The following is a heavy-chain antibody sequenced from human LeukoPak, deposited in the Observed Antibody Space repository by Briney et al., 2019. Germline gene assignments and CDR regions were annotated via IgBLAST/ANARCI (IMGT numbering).Heavy chain of an antibody. CDR2: IHNSGST. D-gene: IGHD2-8*01. CDR1: GGSISSSAYH. Sequence: PSETLSLTCTVSGGSISSSAYHWGWIRQPPGKGLEWIGSIHNSGSTYYNPSLKSRVTISVRTSKNQFSLKLSSVTAADTAVYYCARRRNGQYYYYYYMDVWGKGTTVTVSS. V-gene: IGHV4-39*01. J-gene: IGHJ6*03. CDR3: ARRRNGQYYYYYYMDV.